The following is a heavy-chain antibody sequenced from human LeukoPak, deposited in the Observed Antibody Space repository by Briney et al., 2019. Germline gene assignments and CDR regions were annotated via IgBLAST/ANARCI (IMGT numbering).Heavy chain of an antibody. J-gene: IGHJ5*02. CDR1: GYTLTELS. V-gene: IGHV1-24*01. D-gene: IGHD3-10*01. Sequence: ASVTVSCKVSGYTLTELSMHWVRQAPGKGREWMGGFDPEDGETIYAQKFQGRVTMTEDTSTDTAYMELSSLRSEDTAVYYCATQRGYYGSGNNWFDPWGQGTLVTVSS. CDR2: FDPEDGET. CDR3: ATQRGYYGSGNNWFDP.